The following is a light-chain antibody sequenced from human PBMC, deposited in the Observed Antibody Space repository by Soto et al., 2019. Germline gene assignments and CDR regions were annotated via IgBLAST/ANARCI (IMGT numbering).Light chain of an antibody. CDR3: AAWDDSQNAPV. CDR2: SNN. Sequence: QSVLTQPPSASGTPGQRVTISCSGSSSNIGSNTLHWYQQLPGTAPKLLIYSNNQRPSGVPDRFSGSKSGTSASLAISGLPTDYGPDYSGAAWDDSQNAPVYGGGTKLTVL. CDR1: SSNIGSNT. V-gene: IGLV1-44*01. J-gene: IGLJ2*01.